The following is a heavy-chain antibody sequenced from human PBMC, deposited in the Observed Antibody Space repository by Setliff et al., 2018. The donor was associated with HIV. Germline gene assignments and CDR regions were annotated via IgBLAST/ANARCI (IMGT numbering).Heavy chain of an antibody. Sequence: VASVKVSCKASGNTFSSYGITWVRQAPGQGLEWMGGTTPLLGTTNYAQKFQGRVTMTRNTSTSTAYMELSSLTSEDTAVYYCARPSVRMARNWYDFGYWGQGTLVTVSS. CDR2: TTPLLGTT. J-gene: IGHJ4*02. CDR3: ARPSVRMARNWYDFGY. D-gene: IGHD1-1*01. V-gene: IGHV1-69*10. CDR1: GNTFSSYG.